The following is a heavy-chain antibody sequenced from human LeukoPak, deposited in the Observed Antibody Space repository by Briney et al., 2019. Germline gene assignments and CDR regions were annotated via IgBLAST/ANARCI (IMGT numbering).Heavy chain of an antibody. V-gene: IGHV4-59*08. CDR1: GGSISSYY. CDR2: IYYSGST. J-gene: IGHJ6*02. Sequence: SETLSLTCTVSGGSISSYYWSWIRQPPGKGLEWIGYIYYSGSTNYNPSLKSRVTISVDTYKNQFSLKLISVTAADTAVYYCARLSYYDSSGTWSYYYYGMDVWGQGTTVTVSS. CDR3: ARLSYYDSSGTWSYYYYGMDV. D-gene: IGHD3-22*01.